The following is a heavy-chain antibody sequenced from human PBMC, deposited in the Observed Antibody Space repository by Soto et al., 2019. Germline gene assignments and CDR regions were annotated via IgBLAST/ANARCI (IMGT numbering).Heavy chain of an antibody. Sequence: QTLSLTCSISGDSVSNNSATLNWIRQSPSIGFEWLGMTYYRXXXYXXXSXXXXXXXTIXPDTSXXQXXXXXXSXXPEDTAVYYCTRELAYWGQGTLVTVSS. CDR2: TYYRXXXYX. D-gene: IGHD3-3*02. CDR3: TRELAY. J-gene: IGHJ4*02. CDR1: GDSVSNNSAT. V-gene: IGHV6-1*01.